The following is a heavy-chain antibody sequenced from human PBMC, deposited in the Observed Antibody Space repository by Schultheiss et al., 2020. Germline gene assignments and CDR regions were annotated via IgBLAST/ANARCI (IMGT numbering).Heavy chain of an antibody. D-gene: IGHD4-17*01. V-gene: IGHV1-2*06. Sequence: ASVKVSCKASGYTFTGYYMHWVRQAPGQGLEWMGRINPNSGGTNYAQKFQGRVTMTRDTSISTAYMELSRLRAEDMAVYYCARDGGGGDHGDYWGQGTLVTVSS. J-gene: IGHJ4*02. CDR1: GYTFTGYY. CDR3: ARDGGGGDHGDY. CDR2: INPNSGGT.